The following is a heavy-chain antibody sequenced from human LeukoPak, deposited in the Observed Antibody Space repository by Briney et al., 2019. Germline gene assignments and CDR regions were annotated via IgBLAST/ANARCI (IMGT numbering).Heavy chain of an antibody. V-gene: IGHV3-23*01. D-gene: IGHD5-18*01. J-gene: IGHJ4*02. CDR1: GFTFSNYA. CDR3: AGRVTGYSSGYVY. Sequence: GGSLRLSCAASGFTFSNYAMSWVRQAPGKGLEWVSGISGSGGSTYYVDSVKGRFTISRDYSKNTLYLQMNSLRAEDTAVYYCAGRVTGYSSGYVYWGQGTLVTVSS. CDR2: ISGSGGST.